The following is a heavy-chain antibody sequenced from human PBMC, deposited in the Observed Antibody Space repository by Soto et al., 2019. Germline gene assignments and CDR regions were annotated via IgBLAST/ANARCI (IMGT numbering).Heavy chain of an antibody. CDR2: IIPIFGTA. V-gene: IGHV1-69*13. CDR1: GGTFSIDA. D-gene: IGHD2-15*01. CDR3: ARDFVVVAATPLSRYYYYGMDV. J-gene: IGHJ6*02. Sequence: EASVKVSCKASGGTFSIDAISWGRQAPGQGLEWMGGIIPIFGTANYAQKFQGRVTITADESTSTAYMELSSLRSEDTAVYYCARDFVVVAATPLSRYYYYGMDVWGQGTTVTVSS.